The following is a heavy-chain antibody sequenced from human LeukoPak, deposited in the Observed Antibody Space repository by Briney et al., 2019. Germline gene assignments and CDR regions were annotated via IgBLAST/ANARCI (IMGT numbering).Heavy chain of an antibody. CDR3: AGCIASGYHIDY. D-gene: IGHD3-3*01. J-gene: IGHJ4*02. CDR1: GGSISSGDYY. CDR2: IYYSGST. V-gene: IGHV4-30-4*08. Sequence: PSQTLSLTCTVSGGSISSGDYYWSWIRQPPGKGLGWIGCIYYSGSTYYNPSLKSRVTISVDTSKNQFSLKLSSVTAADTAVYYCAGCIASGYHIDYWGQGTLVTVSS.